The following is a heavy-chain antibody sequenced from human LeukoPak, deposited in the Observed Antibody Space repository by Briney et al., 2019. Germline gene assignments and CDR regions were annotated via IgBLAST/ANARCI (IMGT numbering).Heavy chain of an antibody. CDR1: GGSISSYY. D-gene: IGHD3-10*01. V-gene: IGHV4-4*07. Sequence: PSETLSLTCTVSGGSISSYYWSWIRQPAGKGLEWIGRIYTSGSTSYNPSLKSRVTMSVDTSKNQFSLKLSSVTAADTAVYYCARVRRDYYYYYMDVWGKGTTVTVSS. CDR2: IYTSGST. CDR3: ARVRRDYYYYYMDV. J-gene: IGHJ6*03.